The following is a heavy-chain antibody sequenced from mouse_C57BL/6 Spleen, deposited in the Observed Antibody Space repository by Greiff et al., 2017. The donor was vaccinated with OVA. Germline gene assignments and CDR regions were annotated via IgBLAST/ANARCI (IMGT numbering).Heavy chain of an antibody. J-gene: IGHJ3*01. D-gene: IGHD1-1*01. CDR2: IDPENGDT. Sequence: LVESGAELVRPGASVKLSCTASGFNIKDDYMHWVKQRPEQGLEWIGWIDPENGDTEYASKFQGKATITADTSSNTAYLQLSSLTSEDTAVYYCTTGLLRFAYWGQGTLVTVSA. V-gene: IGHV14-4*01. CDR1: GFNIKDDY. CDR3: TTGLLRFAY.